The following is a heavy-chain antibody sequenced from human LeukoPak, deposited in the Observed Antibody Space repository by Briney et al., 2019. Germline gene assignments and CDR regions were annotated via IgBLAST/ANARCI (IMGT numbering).Heavy chain of an antibody. CDR3: AGDRELGGLLDAFDI. Sequence: GGSLGLSCAASGFTFSSYAMSWVRQAPGKGLEWVSAISGSGGSTYYADSVKGRFTISRDNSKNTLYLQMNSLRAEDTAVYYCAGDRELGGLLDAFDIWGQGTMVTVSS. CDR2: ISGSGGST. D-gene: IGHD1-26*01. CDR1: GFTFSSYA. V-gene: IGHV3-23*01. J-gene: IGHJ3*02.